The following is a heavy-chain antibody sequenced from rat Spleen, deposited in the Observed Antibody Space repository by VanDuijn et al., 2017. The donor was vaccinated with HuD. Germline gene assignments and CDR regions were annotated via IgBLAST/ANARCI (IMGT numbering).Heavy chain of an antibody. J-gene: IGHJ2*01. CDR1: GFTFSNYD. Sequence: EVQVVESGGGIVQPGRSMKLSCAASGFTFSNYDMVWVRQAPTKGLKWVASISYDGSTPYYRDSVKGRFTISRDNAKSTLYLQMDSLRSEDTATYYCTRGYYFDYWGQGVMVTASS. V-gene: IGHV5-7*01. CDR2: ISYDGSTP. CDR3: TRGYYFDY.